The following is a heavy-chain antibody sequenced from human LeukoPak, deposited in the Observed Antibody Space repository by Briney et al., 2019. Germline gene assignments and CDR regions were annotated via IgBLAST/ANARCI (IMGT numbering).Heavy chain of an antibody. J-gene: IGHJ4*02. CDR1: GFTFSSYA. CDR3: ASYGSGSHDY. D-gene: IGHD3-10*01. CDR2: ISYDGSNK. V-gene: IGHV3-30-3*01. Sequence: RAGGSLRLSCAASGFTFSSYAMHWVRQAPGKGLEWVAVISYDGSNKYYADSVKGRFTISRDNSKNTLYLQMNSLRAEDTAVYYRASYGSGSHDYWGQGSLVTVSS.